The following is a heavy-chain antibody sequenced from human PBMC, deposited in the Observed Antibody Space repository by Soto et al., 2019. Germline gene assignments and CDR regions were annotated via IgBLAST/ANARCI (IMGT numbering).Heavy chain of an antibody. Sequence: SETLSLTCTVSGGSISSYYWSWIRQPPGKGLEWIGYIYYSVSTNYNPSLKSRVTISVDTSKNQFSLKLSSVTAADTAVYYCASFFRCSGRPQLFDYWGQGTLVPVSS. CDR1: GGSISSYY. CDR2: IYYSVST. CDR3: ASFFRCSGRPQLFDY. J-gene: IGHJ4*02. V-gene: IGHV4-59*08. D-gene: IGHD3-10*02.